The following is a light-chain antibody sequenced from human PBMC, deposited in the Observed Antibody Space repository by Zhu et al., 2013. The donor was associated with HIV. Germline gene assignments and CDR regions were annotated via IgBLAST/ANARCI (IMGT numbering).Light chain of an antibody. J-gene: IGKJ2*01. CDR1: QDIGTS. CDR3: QYYDTSPSYV. Sequence: DIRLTQSPSPLSASIGGRVTVNCRASQDIGTSINWYQQHWGKAPKLLIYDVSNLEQGVSSRFSGRGSGTDFNLTVNFLRPEDFATYYCQYYDTSPSYVFGRGTKVDLK. CDR2: DVS. V-gene: IGKV1-33*01.